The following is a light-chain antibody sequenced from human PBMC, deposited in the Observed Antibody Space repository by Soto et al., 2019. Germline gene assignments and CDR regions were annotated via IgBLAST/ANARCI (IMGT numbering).Light chain of an antibody. V-gene: IGLV2-14*03. CDR1: SSDIGAYNV. J-gene: IGLJ2*01. Sequence: QSALTQPASVSGAPGQSITISCTGTSSDIGAYNVVSWYQQHPGKAPKLMLYDVNIRPSGVSNRFSGSKSGTTASLTISGLQADDEADYYHTSWSTITTVIFGGGTKLTVL. CDR2: DVN. CDR3: TSWSTITTVI.